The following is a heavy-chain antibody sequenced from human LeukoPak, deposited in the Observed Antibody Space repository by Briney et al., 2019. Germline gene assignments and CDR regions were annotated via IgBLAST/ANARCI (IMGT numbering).Heavy chain of an antibody. D-gene: IGHD6-19*01. Sequence: PSETLSLTCTVSGGSVSSGSYYWSWIRQPPGKGLEYIGYIYYSGSTNYNPSLMSRVIISVDTSKNQFSLKLRSVTAADTAVYYCATWGIAVAGTFDYWGQGTLVTVST. CDR1: GGSVSSGSYY. CDR3: ATWGIAVAGTFDY. CDR2: IYYSGST. J-gene: IGHJ4*02. V-gene: IGHV4-61*01.